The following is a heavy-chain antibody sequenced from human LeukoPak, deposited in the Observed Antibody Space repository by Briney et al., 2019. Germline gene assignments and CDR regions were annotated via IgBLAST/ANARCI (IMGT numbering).Heavy chain of an antibody. CDR3: AELGISMIGGV. J-gene: IGHJ6*04. Sequence: GGSLRLSCAASGFTFSSYEMNWVRQAPGKGLEWVSYISSSGSTIYYAASVRGRFTSSRDNAKNSLYQQMTSLRAEDTAVYYCAELGISMIGGVWGKGTTVTISS. CDR1: GFTFSSYE. D-gene: IGHD3-10*02. CDR2: ISSSGSTI. V-gene: IGHV3-48*03.